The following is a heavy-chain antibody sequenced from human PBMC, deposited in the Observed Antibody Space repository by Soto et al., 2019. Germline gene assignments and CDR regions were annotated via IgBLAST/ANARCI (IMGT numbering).Heavy chain of an antibody. CDR1: GFTFSSYA. D-gene: IGHD6-19*01. CDR3: AKDGHSSGWYYFDY. V-gene: IGHV3-23*01. J-gene: IGHJ4*02. CDR2: ISGSGGST. Sequence: PGGSLRLSCAASGFTFSSYAMSWVRQAPGKGLEWVSGISGSGGSTYYADSVKGRFTISRDNSKNTLYLQMNSLRDEDTAVYYCAKDGHSSGWYYFDYWGQGTLVTVSS.